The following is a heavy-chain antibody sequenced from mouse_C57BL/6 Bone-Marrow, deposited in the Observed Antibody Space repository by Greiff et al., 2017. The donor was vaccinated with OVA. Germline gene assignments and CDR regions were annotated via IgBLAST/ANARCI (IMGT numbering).Heavy chain of an antibody. CDR1: GYTFTSYW. V-gene: IGHV1-69*01. Sequence: QVQLQQPGAELVMPGASVKLSCKASGYTFTSYWMHWVKQRPGQGLEWIGEIDPSDSYTNYNQKFKGKSTLTVDKSSSTAYMQLSSLTSEDSAVYYCARRKYDPFAYWGQGTLVTVSA. D-gene: IGHD2-3*01. CDR2: IDPSDSYT. J-gene: IGHJ3*01. CDR3: ARRKYDPFAY.